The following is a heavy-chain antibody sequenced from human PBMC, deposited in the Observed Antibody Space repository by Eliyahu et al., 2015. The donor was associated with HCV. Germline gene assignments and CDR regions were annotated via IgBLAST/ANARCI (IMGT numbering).Heavy chain of an antibody. CDR1: GGSINSGDYY. Sequence: QVQLQESGPRLVKPSQTLSLTCTVSGGSINSGDYYWTWIRQPPGKGLEWIGYIYYSGNTYYNPSLKSRITISVDTSKNQSSLKLTSVTAADTAVYYCARAPTQYCSGGSCYSASFHYWGQGTLVTVSS. J-gene: IGHJ4*02. V-gene: IGHV4-30-4*01. CDR3: ARAPTQYCSGGSCYSASFHY. D-gene: IGHD2-15*01. CDR2: IYYSGNT.